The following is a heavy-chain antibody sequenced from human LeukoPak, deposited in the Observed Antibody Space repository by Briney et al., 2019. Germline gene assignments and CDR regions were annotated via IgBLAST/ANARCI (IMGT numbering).Heavy chain of an antibody. J-gene: IGHJ4*02. V-gene: IGHV1-8*02. D-gene: IGHD5-18*01. Sequence: ASVKVSCKASGYTFTSYYMHWVRQAPGQGLEWMGWMNPNSGNTGYAQKFQGRVTMTRNTSISTAYMELSSLRSEDTAVYYCAKGTGYSYGPLDYWGQGTLVTVSS. CDR1: GYTFTSYY. CDR2: MNPNSGNT. CDR3: AKGTGYSYGPLDY.